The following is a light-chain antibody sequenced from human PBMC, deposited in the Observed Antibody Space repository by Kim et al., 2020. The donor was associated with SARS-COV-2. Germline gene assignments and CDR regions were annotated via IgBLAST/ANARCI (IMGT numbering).Light chain of an antibody. V-gene: IGKV1-5*03. CDR2: RAS. CDR3: QQYHLDAS. Sequence: LSASVGDRVTITCRASQNINSWLAWYQQKPGKAPKLLIYRASTLENGVPSRFSGSGTVTEFTLTISSLQPDDFATYYCQQYHLDASFGQGTKLEI. J-gene: IGKJ2*01. CDR1: QNINSW.